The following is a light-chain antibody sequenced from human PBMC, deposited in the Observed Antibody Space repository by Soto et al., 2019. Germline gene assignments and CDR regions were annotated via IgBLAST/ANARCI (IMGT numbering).Light chain of an antibody. CDR1: SGHSNYA. J-gene: IGLJ3*02. V-gene: IGLV4-69*01. Sequence: QLVLTQSPSASASLGASVKLTCTLSSGHSNYAIAWHQQQPEKGPRYLMKLNSDGSHSKGDGIPVRFSGSSSGAERYLTISSLQSEDEADYYCQTWGTGFWVFGGGTKLTV. CDR3: QTWGTGFWV. CDR2: LNSDGSH.